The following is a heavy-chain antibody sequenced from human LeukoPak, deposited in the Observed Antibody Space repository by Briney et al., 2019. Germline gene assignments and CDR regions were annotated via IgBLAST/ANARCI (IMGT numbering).Heavy chain of an antibody. CDR3: AREILAPGKTHDY. V-gene: IGHV3-74*01. CDR1: GFTFSSYW. Sequence: GGSLRLSCAASGFTFSSYWMHWVRQAPGKGLVWVSRINSDGSSTSYADSVKGRFTISRDNAKNTLYLQMNSLRAEDTAVYFCAREILAPGKTHDYWGQGTLVTVSS. J-gene: IGHJ4*02. CDR2: INSDGSST.